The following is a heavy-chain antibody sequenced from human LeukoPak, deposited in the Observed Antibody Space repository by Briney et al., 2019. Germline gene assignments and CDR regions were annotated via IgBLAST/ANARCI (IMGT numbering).Heavy chain of an antibody. CDR3: ARGISATGHDY. CDR2: VYHSGST. D-gene: IGHD6-25*01. J-gene: IGHJ4*02. V-gene: IGHV4-38-2*01. Sequence: SETLSLTCAVSGYSISSGYYWGWIRQPPGKGLEWIGSVYHSGSTYYIPSLKSRVTISVDTSKNQFSLKVTSVTAADTAVYYCARGISATGHDYWGQGTLVTVSS. CDR1: GYSISSGYY.